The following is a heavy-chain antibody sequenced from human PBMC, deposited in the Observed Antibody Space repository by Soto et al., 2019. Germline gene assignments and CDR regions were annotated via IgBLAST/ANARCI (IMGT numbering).Heavy chain of an antibody. CDR1: GFTFDDYA. J-gene: IGHJ6*02. Sequence: GGSLRLSCAASGFTFDDYAMHWVRQAPGKGLEWVSGISWNSGSIGYADSVKGRFTISRDNAKNSLYLQMNSLRAEDTALYYCAKFMSSGWYDSYYGMDVWGQGTTVTVSS. V-gene: IGHV3-9*01. CDR3: AKFMSSGWYDSYYGMDV. CDR2: ISWNSGSI. D-gene: IGHD6-19*01.